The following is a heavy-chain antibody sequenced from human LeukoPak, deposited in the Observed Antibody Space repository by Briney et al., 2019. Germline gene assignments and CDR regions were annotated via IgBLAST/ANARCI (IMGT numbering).Heavy chain of an antibody. D-gene: IGHD1-1*01. CDR2: INHSGST. Sequence: SETLSLTCAVYGGSFSGYYWRWIRRPPGKGLEWIGEINHSGSTNYNPPLKSRVTISVDTSKNQFSLKLSSVTAADTAVYYCARASYSWTNILFDYWGQGTLVTVSS. CDR1: GGSFSGYY. V-gene: IGHV4-34*01. CDR3: ARASYSWTNILFDY. J-gene: IGHJ4*02.